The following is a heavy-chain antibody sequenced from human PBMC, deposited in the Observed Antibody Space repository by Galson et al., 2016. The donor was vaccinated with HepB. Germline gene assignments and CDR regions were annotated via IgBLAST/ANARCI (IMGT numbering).Heavy chain of an antibody. CDR1: GFTFSNYA. CDR3: AKHYDFWSDHNPFDY. Sequence: SLRLSCAASGFTFSNYAMTWVRQPPGKGLEWVSGISASGGRTYYTDSVKGQFTISRDNSKNTLYLQMNSLRAEDTAEYYCAKHYDFWSDHNPFDYWGQGTLVTVSS. D-gene: IGHD3-3*01. J-gene: IGHJ4*02. CDR2: ISASGGRT. V-gene: IGHV3-23*01.